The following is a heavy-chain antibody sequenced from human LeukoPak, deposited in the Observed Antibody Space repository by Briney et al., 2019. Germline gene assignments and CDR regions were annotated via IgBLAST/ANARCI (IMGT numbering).Heavy chain of an antibody. CDR3: VTDPWELLTGESDY. J-gene: IGHJ4*02. CDR2: VDPEDGET. V-gene: IGHV1-69-2*01. CDR1: GYTFTDYY. D-gene: IGHD1-26*01. Sequence: ASVKVSCKVSGYTFTDYYMHWVQQAPGKGLEWMGLVDPEDGETIYAEKFQGRVTITADTSTDTAYMELSSLRSEDTAVYYCVTDPWELLTGESDYWGQGTLVTVSS.